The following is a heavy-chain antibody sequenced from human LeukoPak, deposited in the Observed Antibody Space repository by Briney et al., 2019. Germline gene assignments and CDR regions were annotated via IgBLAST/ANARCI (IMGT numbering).Heavy chain of an antibody. CDR2: IYSGGST. Sequence: GGSLRLSCAASGFTVSSNYMSWVRQAPGKGQEWVSVIYSGGSTYYADSVKGRFTISRDNSKNTLYLQMNSLRAEDTAVYYCARDLEYSSSPGAFDIWGQGTMVTVSS. D-gene: IGHD6-13*01. CDR1: GFTVSSNY. CDR3: ARDLEYSSSPGAFDI. J-gene: IGHJ3*02. V-gene: IGHV3-53*01.